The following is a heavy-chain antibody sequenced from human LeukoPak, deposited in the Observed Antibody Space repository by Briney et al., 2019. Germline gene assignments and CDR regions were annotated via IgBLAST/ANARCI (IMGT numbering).Heavy chain of an antibody. J-gene: IGHJ4*02. CDR1: GYTFTDYY. D-gene: IGHD4-17*01. V-gene: IGHV1-2*02. CDR2: INPNSGGT. CDR3: ARDARTTALY. Sequence: ASVKVPCKASGYTFTDYYIHWVRQAPGEGLEWMGWINPNSGGTKYAQKFQGRVTMTRDTSITTAFMELSRLRSDDTAVFYCARDARTTALYWGQGTLVTVSS.